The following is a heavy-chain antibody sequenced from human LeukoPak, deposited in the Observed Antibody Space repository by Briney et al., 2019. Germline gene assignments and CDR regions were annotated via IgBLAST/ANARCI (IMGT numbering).Heavy chain of an antibody. V-gene: IGHV3-7*01. CDR1: GFTFSSYW. D-gene: IGHD3-10*02. Sequence: GGSLRLSCAASGFTFSSYWMSWVRQAPGQGLEWVANIKQDGSEKYYVDSVKGRFTISRDNAKNSLYLQTNSLRAEHTAVYYCAELGITMIGGVWGKGTTVTISP. J-gene: IGHJ6*04. CDR3: AELGITMIGGV. CDR2: IKQDGSEK.